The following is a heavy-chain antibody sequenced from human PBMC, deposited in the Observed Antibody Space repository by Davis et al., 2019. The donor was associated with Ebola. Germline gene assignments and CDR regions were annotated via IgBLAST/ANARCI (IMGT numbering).Heavy chain of an antibody. V-gene: IGHV4-59*01. J-gene: IGHJ4*02. D-gene: IGHD5-18*01. CDR3: AKGRDRYGYGDFDY. Sequence: SETLSLSCTVSGGSISSYYWSWIRQPPGKGLEWIGYIYYSGSTNYNPSLKSRVTISVDTSKNQFSLKLSSVTAADTAAYYCAKGRDRYGYGDFDYWGQGTLVTVSS. CDR1: GGSISSYY. CDR2: IYYSGST.